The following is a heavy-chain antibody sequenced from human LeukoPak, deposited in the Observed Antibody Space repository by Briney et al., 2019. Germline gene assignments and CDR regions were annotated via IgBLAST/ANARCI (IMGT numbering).Heavy chain of an antibody. D-gene: IGHD6-13*01. V-gene: IGHV4-39*07. J-gene: IGHJ4*02. CDR2: TYYSGST. CDR3: AREVIGAAGKGYFDY. CDR1: GGSISSNTYY. Sequence: ASETLSLTCTVSGGSISSNTYYWGWVRQPPGKGLEWIGSTYYSGSTYYNPSLKSRVTISVDMSKNQFSLKLSSVTAADTAVSYCAREVIGAAGKGYFDYWGQGTQVTVSS.